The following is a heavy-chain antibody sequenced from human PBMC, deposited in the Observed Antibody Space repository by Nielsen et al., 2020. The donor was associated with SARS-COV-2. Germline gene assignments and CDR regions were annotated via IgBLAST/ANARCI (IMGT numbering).Heavy chain of an antibody. D-gene: IGHD3-22*01. J-gene: IGHJ4*02. CDR2: ISFGSSYI. V-gene: IGHV3-21*01. Sequence: WIRQPPGKGLEWVSSISFGSSYIYYADSVKGRFTISRDNAKNSLSLQMNSLRAEDTAVYYCARCAYYYDSSGYPHPTLFDYWGQGTLVTVSS. CDR3: ARCAYYYDSSGYPHPTLFDY.